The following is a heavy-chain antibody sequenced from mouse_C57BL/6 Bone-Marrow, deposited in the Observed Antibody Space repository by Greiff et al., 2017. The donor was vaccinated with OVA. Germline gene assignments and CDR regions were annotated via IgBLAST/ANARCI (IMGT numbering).Heavy chain of an antibody. J-gene: IGHJ2*01. CDR2: IRLKSDNYAT. CDR3: TGRTGVPNDY. Sequence: EVMLVESGGGLVQPGGSMKLSCVASGFTFSNYWMNWVRQSPEKGLEWVAQIRLKSDNYATHYAESVKGRFTISRDDSKSSVYLQMNNLRAEDTGIYYCTGRTGVPNDYWGQGTTLTVSS. CDR1: GFTFSNYW. V-gene: IGHV6-3*01. D-gene: IGHD4-1*01.